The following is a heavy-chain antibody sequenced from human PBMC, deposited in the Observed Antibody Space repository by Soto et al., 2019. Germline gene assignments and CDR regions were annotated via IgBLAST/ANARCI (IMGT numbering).Heavy chain of an antibody. Sequence: EVQLVESGGGLVQPGGSLRLSCAASGFAFGTYWMSWVRQAPGKGPEWVANIKEDGSEKYYVDSVKGRFTISRDKAKNSLYLQMNSLRAEDTAVYYCARDGKDWGGQLPAPFDYWGQGTLVSVSS. CDR3: ARDGKDWGGQLPAPFDY. CDR1: GFAFGTYW. J-gene: IGHJ4*02. V-gene: IGHV3-7*01. D-gene: IGHD3-16*01. CDR2: IKEDGSEK.